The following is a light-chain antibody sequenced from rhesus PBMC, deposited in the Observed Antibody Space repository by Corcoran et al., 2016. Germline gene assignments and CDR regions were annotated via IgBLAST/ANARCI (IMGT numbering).Light chain of an antibody. CDR2: EVT. Sequence: QAAPTQSPSVSGSPGQPVTISCTGTSSDIGGYNRVSWFQQHPGKAPKLMIYEVTEPPSGVSDRFSASKSGNTASLTLSGLQAEDEADYYCSSFASISTFDVFGSRTKWTVL. J-gene: IGLJ6*01. V-gene: IGLV2-13*03. CDR1: SSDIGGYNR. CDR3: SSFASISTFDV.